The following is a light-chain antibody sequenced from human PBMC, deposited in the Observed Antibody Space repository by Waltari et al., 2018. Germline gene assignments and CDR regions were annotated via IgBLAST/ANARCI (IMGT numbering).Light chain of an antibody. Sequence: QSVLTQPPSVSGAPGQRVTISCSGSNSNIGAGYDVHWYQQLPGTAPKLLIYGTTNRPSGVPDQFSGSKSGTSASLAISGLRAEDEADFYCQSYDSSLSTYVFGTGTKLTVL. CDR1: NSNIGAGYD. J-gene: IGLJ1*01. CDR2: GTT. V-gene: IGLV1-40*01. CDR3: QSYDSSLSTYV.